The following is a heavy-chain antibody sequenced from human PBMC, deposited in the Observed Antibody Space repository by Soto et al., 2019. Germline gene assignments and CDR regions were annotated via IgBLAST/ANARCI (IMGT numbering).Heavy chain of an antibody. CDR2: ISGSGGST. CDR3: ARDPRLTRMTTISYFDY. D-gene: IGHD4-17*01. V-gene: IGHV3-23*01. J-gene: IGHJ4*02. Sequence: GGSLRLSCAASGFTFSSHAMSWVRQAPGKGLEWVSAISGSGGSTYYADSVKGRFTISRDNSKNTLYMQMSSLRAEDTAVYYCARDPRLTRMTTISYFDYRGQGIQVTVSS. CDR1: GFTFSSHA.